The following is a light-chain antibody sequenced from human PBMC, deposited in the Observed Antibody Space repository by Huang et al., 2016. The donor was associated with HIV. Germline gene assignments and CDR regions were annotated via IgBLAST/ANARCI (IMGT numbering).Light chain of an antibody. CDR3: QQRSNWPPLT. J-gene: IGKJ4*01. Sequence: EIVLTQSPATLSLSPGERATLSCRASQSVSSYLAWYQQKPGQAPRLLIYGASNRATGIPARFSGSGSGTDFTLTISNLEPEDFAVYYCQQRSNWPPLTFGGGTKVEIK. CDR1: QSVSSY. V-gene: IGKV3-11*01. CDR2: GAS.